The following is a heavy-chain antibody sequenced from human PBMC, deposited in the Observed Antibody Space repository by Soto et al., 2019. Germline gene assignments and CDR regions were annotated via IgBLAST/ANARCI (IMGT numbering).Heavy chain of an antibody. CDR2: IIPIFGTA. CDR3: ARGRGMATGEDRPYYFDY. D-gene: IGHD5-12*01. J-gene: IGHJ4*02. V-gene: IGHV1-69*12. CDR1: GGTYSSYA. Sequence: QVQLVQSGAEVKKPGSSVKVSCKASGGTYSSYAISWVRQAPGQGLEWMGGIIPIFGTANYAQKFQGRVTITADESTSTAYMELSSLRSEDTAVYYCARGRGMATGEDRPYYFDYWGQGTLVTVSS.